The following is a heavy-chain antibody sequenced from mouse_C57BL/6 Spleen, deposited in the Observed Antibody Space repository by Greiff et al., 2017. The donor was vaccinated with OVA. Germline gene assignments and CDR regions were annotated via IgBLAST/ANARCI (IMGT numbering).Heavy chain of an antibody. Sequence: EVQGVESGGDLVKPGGSLKLSCAASGFTFSSYGMSWVRQTPDKRLEWVATISSGGSYTYYPDTVKGRFTISRDNAKNTLYLQMSSLKSEDAAMYYCAGRNHAGWYFDVWGTGTTVTVAS. J-gene: IGHJ1*03. CDR2: ISSGGSYT. CDR3: AGRNHAGWYFDV. D-gene: IGHD2-1*01. V-gene: IGHV5-6*01. CDR1: GFTFSSYG.